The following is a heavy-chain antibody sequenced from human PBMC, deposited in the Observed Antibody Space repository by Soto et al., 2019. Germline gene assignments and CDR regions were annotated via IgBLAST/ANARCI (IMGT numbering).Heavy chain of an antibody. V-gene: IGHV4-34*01. CDR1: GGSFSGYY. CDR2: INHSGST. CDR3: VRGTYYDFWSGYYHPNYYYYGMDV. Sequence: SETLSLTCAVYGGSFSGYYWSWIRQPPGKGLEWIGEINHSGSTNYNPSLKSRVTISVDTSKNQFSLKLSSVTAADTAVYYCVRGTYYDFWSGYYHPNYYYYGMDVWGQGTTVTVSS. D-gene: IGHD3-3*01. J-gene: IGHJ6*02.